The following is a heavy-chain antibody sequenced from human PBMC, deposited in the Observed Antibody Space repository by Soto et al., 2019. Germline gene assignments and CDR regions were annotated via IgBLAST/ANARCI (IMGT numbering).Heavy chain of an antibody. CDR3: ARIGLTTALL. D-gene: IGHD4-17*01. CDR2: IYYSGST. Sequence: QVQLQESGPGLVKPSQTLSLTCTVSGGSINSGDYYWSWIRQPPGKGLEWIGYIYYSGSTYYNPPLRSRVTISINTSKNHFFLNLSSVTDADTAVYYCARIGLTTALLWGQGTLVTVSS. V-gene: IGHV4-30-4*01. J-gene: IGHJ4*02. CDR1: GGSINSGDYY.